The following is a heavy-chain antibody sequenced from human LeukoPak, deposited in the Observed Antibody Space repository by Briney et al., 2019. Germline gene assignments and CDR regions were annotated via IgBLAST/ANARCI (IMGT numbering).Heavy chain of an antibody. D-gene: IGHD3-3*01. CDR1: GYSISSGYY. V-gene: IGHV4-38-2*02. CDR3: ARLSQFGVLRFSYYMDV. Sequence: SETLSLTCTVSGYSISSGYYWGWIRQPPGKGLEWIGSIYHSGSTYHNPSLKSRVTISVDTSKNQFSLKLSSVTAADTAVYYCARLSQFGVLRFSYYMDVWGKGTTVTVSS. CDR2: IYHSGST. J-gene: IGHJ6*03.